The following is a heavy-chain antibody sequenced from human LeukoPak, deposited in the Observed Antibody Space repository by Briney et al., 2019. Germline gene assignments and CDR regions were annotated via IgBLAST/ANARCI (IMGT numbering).Heavy chain of an antibody. CDR3: ASGGTMWFGEYYYGMDV. CDR2: INAGNGNT. J-gene: IGHJ6*02. D-gene: IGHD3-10*01. Sequence: ASVKVSCKASGYIFTTYAMNWVRQAPGQRLEWMGWINAGNGNTKYSQKFQGRVTITRDASASTAYMELSSLRSEDTAVYYCASGGTMWFGEYYYGMDVWGQGTTVTVSS. V-gene: IGHV1-3*01. CDR1: GYIFTTYA.